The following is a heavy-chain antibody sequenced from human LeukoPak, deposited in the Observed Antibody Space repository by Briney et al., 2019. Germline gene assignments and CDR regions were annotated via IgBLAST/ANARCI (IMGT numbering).Heavy chain of an antibody. CDR3: AVAAAATYDY. J-gene: IGHJ4*02. Sequence: GGSLRLSCAASGFTFSSYSMNWVRQAPGKGLEWVSSISSSSSYIYYADSVKGRFTISRDNAKNSLYLQMNSLRAEGTAVYYCAVAAAATYDYWGQGTLVTVSS. CDR2: ISSSSSYI. V-gene: IGHV3-21*01. D-gene: IGHD6-13*01. CDR1: GFTFSSYS.